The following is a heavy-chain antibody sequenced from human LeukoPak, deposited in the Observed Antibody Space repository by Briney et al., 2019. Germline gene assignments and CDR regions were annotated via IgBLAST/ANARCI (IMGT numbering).Heavy chain of an antibody. CDR3: ARQGDGGYTYGNFDS. CDR1: GGSISSSGYY. Sequence: LETLSLTCTVSGGSISSSGYYWGWIRQPPGKGLEWIGSIYYSGATYYSPSLKSRITISLDTSENQFSLKLNSVTAADTAVYYCARQGDGGYTYGNFDSWGQGTLVTVSS. D-gene: IGHD5-18*01. J-gene: IGHJ4*02. CDR2: IYYSGAT. V-gene: IGHV4-39*01.